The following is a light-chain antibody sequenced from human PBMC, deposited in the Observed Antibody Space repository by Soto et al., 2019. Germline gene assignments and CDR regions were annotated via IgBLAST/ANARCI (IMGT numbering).Light chain of an antibody. J-gene: IGKJ5*01. CDR2: GAS. CDR1: QSVSSN. V-gene: IGKV3-15*01. CDR3: QQYGTSEII. Sequence: EIVMTQSPATLSVSPVERATLSCRASQSVSSNLAWYQQKPGQAPRLLIYGASTRATGIPARFSGSGSGTEFTLTISSLQSEDFAVFYCQQYGTSEIIFGQGTRLEIK.